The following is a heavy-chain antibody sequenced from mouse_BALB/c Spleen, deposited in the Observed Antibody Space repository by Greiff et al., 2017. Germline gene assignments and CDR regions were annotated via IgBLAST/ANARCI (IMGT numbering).Heavy chain of an antibody. D-gene: IGHD2-2*01. CDR1: GYTFTSYT. CDR3: ARDYGYLYAMDY. J-gene: IGHJ2*01. CDR2: INPSSGYT. Sequence: QVQLQQSGAELARPGASVKMSCKASGYTFTSYTMHWVKQRPGQGLEWIGYINPSSGYTNYNQKFKDKATLTADKSSSTAYMQLSSLTSEDSAVYYCARDYGYLYAMDYWGQGTTLTVSS. V-gene: IGHV1-4*01.